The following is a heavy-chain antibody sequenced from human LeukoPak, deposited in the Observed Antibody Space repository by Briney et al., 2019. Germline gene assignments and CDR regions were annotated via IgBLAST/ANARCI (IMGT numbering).Heavy chain of an antibody. CDR3: SRGPTQQWLYFGTDV. CDR2: IRSKAYGGTT. J-gene: IGHJ6*02. Sequence: SLRLSCTASGFTFCDHAMSWVRQAPGKGLEWLGFIRSKAYGGTTEYAASAKGRFTISRDDSKSIAYLQMNSLTTEDTAVYYCSRGPTQQWLYFGTDVWGQGTTVIVSS. V-gene: IGHV3-49*04. D-gene: IGHD5-18*01. CDR1: GFTFCDHA.